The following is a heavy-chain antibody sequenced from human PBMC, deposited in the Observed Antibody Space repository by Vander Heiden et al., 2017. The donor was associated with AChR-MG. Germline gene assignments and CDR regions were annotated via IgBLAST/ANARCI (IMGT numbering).Heavy chain of an antibody. D-gene: IGHD4-17*01. CDR2: MNPNSGNT. Sequence: QVQLVQSGAEVKKPGASVKVSCKAPGYTITSYDINWVRQATGQGLEWMGWMNPNSGNTGYAQKFQGRVTMTRNTSISTAYMELSSLRSEDTAVYYCATRTVPPDAFDIWGQGTMVTVSS. CDR1: GYTITSYD. J-gene: IGHJ3*02. V-gene: IGHV1-8*01. CDR3: ATRTVPPDAFDI.